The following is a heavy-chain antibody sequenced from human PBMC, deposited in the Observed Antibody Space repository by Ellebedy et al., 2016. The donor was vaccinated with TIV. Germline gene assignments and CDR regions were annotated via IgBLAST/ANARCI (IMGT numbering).Heavy chain of an antibody. D-gene: IGHD3-10*01. CDR2: MNPNSGNT. V-gene: IGHV1-8*02. Sequence: ASVKVSXXASGYTFTGYYMHWVRQAPGQGLEWMGWMNPNSGNTGYAQKFQGRVTMTRNTSISTAYMELSSLRSEDTAVYYCARRGITMVRGYGMDVWGQGTTVTVSS. CDR3: ARRGITMVRGYGMDV. J-gene: IGHJ6*02. CDR1: GYTFTGYY.